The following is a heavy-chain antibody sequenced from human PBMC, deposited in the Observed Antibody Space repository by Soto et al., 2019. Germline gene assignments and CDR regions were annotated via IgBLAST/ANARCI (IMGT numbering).Heavy chain of an antibody. D-gene: IGHD3-3*01. Sequence: GGSLRLSCAASGFTFSGSAMHWVRQASGKGLEWVGRIRSKANSYATAYAASVKGRFTISRDDSKNTALLQMNSLKTEDTAVYYCTRVITIFGDPTYYYYGMDVWGQGTTVTVSS. CDR2: IRSKANSYAT. J-gene: IGHJ6*02. V-gene: IGHV3-73*01. CDR1: GFTFSGSA. CDR3: TRVITIFGDPTYYYYGMDV.